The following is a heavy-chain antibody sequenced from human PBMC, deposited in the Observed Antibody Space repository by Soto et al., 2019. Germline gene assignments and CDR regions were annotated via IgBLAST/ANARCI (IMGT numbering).Heavy chain of an antibody. V-gene: IGHV1-69*13. J-gene: IGHJ6*02. D-gene: IGHD6-13*01. Sequence: ASVKVSCKASGGTFSSYAISWVRQAPGQGLEWMGGIIPIFGTANYAQKFQGRVTITADESTSTAYMELSSLRSEDTAVYYCARGPYRSPWAYSYYYGMDVWGQGTTVTVSS. CDR1: GGTFSSYA. CDR3: ARGPYRSPWAYSYYYGMDV. CDR2: IIPIFGTA.